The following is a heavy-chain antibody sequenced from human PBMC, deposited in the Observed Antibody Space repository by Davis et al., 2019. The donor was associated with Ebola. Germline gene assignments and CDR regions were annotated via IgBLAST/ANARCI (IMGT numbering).Heavy chain of an antibody. Sequence: GESLKISCAASGFTFNNYWMYWVRQAPGKGLEWVSYISSSSSTIYYADSVKGRFTISRDNAKNSLYLQMNSLRDEDTAVYYCARSSIAARPGYYYGMDVWGQGTTVTVSS. CDR1: GFTFNNYW. CDR3: ARSSIAARPGYYYGMDV. D-gene: IGHD6-6*01. J-gene: IGHJ6*02. V-gene: IGHV3-48*02. CDR2: ISSSSSTI.